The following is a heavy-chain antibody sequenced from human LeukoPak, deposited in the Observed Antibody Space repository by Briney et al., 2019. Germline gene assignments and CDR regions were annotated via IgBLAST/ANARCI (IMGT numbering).Heavy chain of an antibody. CDR1: GFTVSSNY. CDR2: IYSGGST. Sequence: GGSLRLSCAASGFTVSSNYMSWVRQAPGKGLEWVSVIYSGGSTYYADSVKGRFTISRDNSKNTLYLQMNSLRVEDTAVYYCTSWGDTTAEYFQRWGQGTLVTVSS. V-gene: IGHV3-53*01. CDR3: TSWGDTTAEYFQR. J-gene: IGHJ1*01. D-gene: IGHD2-21*02.